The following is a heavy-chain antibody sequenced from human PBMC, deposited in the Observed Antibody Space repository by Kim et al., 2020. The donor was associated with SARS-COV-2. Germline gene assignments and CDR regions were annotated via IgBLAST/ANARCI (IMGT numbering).Heavy chain of an antibody. J-gene: IGHJ4*02. V-gene: IGHV3-33*06. D-gene: IGHD2-21*02. CDR3: AKDRAYCGGDCYSALDY. CDR2: IWYDGSNK. Sequence: GGSLRLSCAASGFTFSSYGMHWVRQAPGKGLEWVAVIWYDGSNKYYADSVKGRFTISRDNSKNTLYLQMNSLRAEDTAVYYCAKDRAYCGGDCYSALDYWGQGTLVTVSS. CDR1: GFTFSSYG.